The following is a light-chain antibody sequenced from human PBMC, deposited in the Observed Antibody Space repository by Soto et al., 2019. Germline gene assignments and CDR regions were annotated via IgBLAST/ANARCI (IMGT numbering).Light chain of an antibody. CDR2: EVS. CDR3: SSYTSSSTWL. V-gene: IGLV2-14*03. Sequence: QSALTQPASVSGSPGQSITISCTGTSSDVGAYNYVSWYQQHPGKAPKLMIYEVSNRPSGVSNRISGSKSANTASLTISGLQAGGEADYYCSSYTSSSTWLFGGGTKVTVL. CDR1: SSDVGAYNY. J-gene: IGLJ3*02.